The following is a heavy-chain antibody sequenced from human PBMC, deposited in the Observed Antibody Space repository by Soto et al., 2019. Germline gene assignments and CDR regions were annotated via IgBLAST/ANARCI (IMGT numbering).Heavy chain of an antibody. D-gene: IGHD2-21*02. Sequence: SVKVSCKASGGTFSNHAISWVRQAPGQGLEWVGGIIPMFPTADYAQRFQGRVTITADDSTTTVYMELSGLRSEDTAMYYCARDDATYCGGDCYRYFYYGMDVWGQGTTVTVS. CDR3: ARDDATYCGGDCYRYFYYGMDV. J-gene: IGHJ6*02. V-gene: IGHV1-69*13. CDR1: GGTFSNHA. CDR2: IIPMFPTA.